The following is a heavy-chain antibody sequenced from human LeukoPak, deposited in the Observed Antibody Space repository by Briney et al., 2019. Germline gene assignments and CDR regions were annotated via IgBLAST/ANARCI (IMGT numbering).Heavy chain of an antibody. Sequence: SGGSLRLSCAASGFTFSSYGMHWVRQAPDKGLEWVAVISYDGSNKYYADSVKGRFTISRDNAKNTLFLQMDRLRPEDTAVYYCVRSLRSADFWGQGTLVTVSS. CDR2: ISYDGSNK. CDR3: VRSLRSADF. J-gene: IGHJ4*02. CDR1: GFTFSSYG. V-gene: IGHV3-30*03.